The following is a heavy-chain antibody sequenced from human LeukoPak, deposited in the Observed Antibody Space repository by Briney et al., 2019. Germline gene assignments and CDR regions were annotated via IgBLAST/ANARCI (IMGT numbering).Heavy chain of an antibody. CDR2: ISSSGSTI. CDR1: GFTFSSYE. J-gene: IGHJ4*02. D-gene: IGHD5-24*01. CDR3: ARGPRLLDGYILPFDY. Sequence: GGSLRLSCAASGFTFSSYEMNWVRQAPGKGLEWVSYISSSGSTIYYADSVKGRFTISRDNAKNSLYLQMNSLRAEDTPVYYCARGPRLLDGYILPFDYWGQGTLVTVSS. V-gene: IGHV3-48*03.